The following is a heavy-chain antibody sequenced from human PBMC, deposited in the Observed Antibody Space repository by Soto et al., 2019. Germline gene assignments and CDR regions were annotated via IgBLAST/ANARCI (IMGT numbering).Heavy chain of an antibody. CDR2: IYYSGST. CDR3: ASGQPGGGWYFESSDAFDI. V-gene: IGHV4-31*01. D-gene: IGHD2-15*01. J-gene: IGHJ3*02. CDR1: GGSISSGGYY. Sequence: QVQLQESGPGLVKPSQTLSLTCTVSGGSISSGGYYWSWIRQHPGKGLEWIGYIYYSGSTYYNPSLKSAVTISVHTSKNQFSLKLSSVTAADAAVYYCASGQPGGGWYFESSDAFDIWGQGTMVTVSS.